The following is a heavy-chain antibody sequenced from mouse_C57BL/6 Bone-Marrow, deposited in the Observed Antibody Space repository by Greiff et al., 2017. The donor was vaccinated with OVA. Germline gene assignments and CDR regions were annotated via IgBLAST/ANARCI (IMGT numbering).Heavy chain of an antibody. D-gene: IGHD2-10*02. J-gene: IGHJ4*01. CDR1: GFTFSDYG. Sequence: EVKLVESGGGLVKPGGSLKLSCAASGFTFSDYGMHWVRQAPEKGLEWVAYISSGSSTIYYADTVKGRFTISRDNAKNTLFLQMTSLRSEDTAMYYCARPSGRGAMDYWGQGTSVTVSS. CDR2: ISSGSSTI. CDR3: ARPSGRGAMDY. V-gene: IGHV5-17*01.